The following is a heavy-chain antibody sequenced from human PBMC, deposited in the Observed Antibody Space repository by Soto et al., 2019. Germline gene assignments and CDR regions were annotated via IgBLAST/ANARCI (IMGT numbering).Heavy chain of an antibody. D-gene: IGHD3-16*01. Sequence: QVQLVQSGAEVKKPGASVKVSCKTSGYTFTNFGLSWVRQAPGQGLEWMGWISAYNGNTNYAQNFQGRVTMTTDKSPSTDYMELRSLKSDDTAVYYCARGGTPIDYRGQGPLVTVSS. V-gene: IGHV1-18*01. CDR1: GYTFTNFG. CDR3: ARGGTPIDY. CDR2: ISAYNGNT. J-gene: IGHJ4*02.